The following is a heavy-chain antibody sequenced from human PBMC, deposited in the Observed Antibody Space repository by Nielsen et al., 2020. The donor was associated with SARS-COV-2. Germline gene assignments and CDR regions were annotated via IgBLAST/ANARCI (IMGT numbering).Heavy chain of an antibody. CDR1: GCTLSSYA. D-gene: IGHD2-2*01. Sequence: SSVQVSCMASGCTLSSYAISWVRQAPGQALEWMGVIIPILGTANYAQKFQGRVTITADESTRTAYMELSSLRSEDTAVYYCARVSQGVVVPAAMLPYYGMDVWGQGTTVTVSS. J-gene: IGHJ6*02. V-gene: IGHV1-69*13. CDR2: IIPILGTA. CDR3: ARVSQGVVVPAAMLPYYGMDV.